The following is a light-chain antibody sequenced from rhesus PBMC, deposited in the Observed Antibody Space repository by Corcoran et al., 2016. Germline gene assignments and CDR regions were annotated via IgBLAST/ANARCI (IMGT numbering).Light chain of an antibody. Sequence: DIVMTQTPLSLPVTPGEPASISCRSSQSLLDSEDGNTYLDWYLQKPGQSPQLLIYEVSNRASGVPDRFSVSGSDTDFTLKISRVEAEDVGVYYCMQGIEFPSFGQGTKVEIK. CDR2: EVS. CDR1: QSLLDSEDGNTY. J-gene: IGKJ2*01. CDR3: MQGIEFPS. V-gene: IGKV2-104*02.